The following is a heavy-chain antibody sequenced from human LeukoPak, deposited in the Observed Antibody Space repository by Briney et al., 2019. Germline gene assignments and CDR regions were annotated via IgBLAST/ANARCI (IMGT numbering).Heavy chain of an antibody. Sequence: SETLSLTCTVSGGSIGLYYWAWIRQPPGKGLEWIGYIFHTGSTNYNPSLRSRLTISVDTSRNQFSLRLSSVTAADTAVYYCARHQHAGREHYYGIDVWGQGTTVSVSS. V-gene: IGHV4-59*08. D-gene: IGHD1-26*01. CDR3: ARHQHAGREHYYGIDV. CDR2: IFHTGST. J-gene: IGHJ6*02. CDR1: GGSIGLYY.